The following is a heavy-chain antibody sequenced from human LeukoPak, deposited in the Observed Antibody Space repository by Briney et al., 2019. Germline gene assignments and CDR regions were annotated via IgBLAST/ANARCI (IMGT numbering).Heavy chain of an antibody. J-gene: IGHJ6*03. CDR3: ARDCGGSFYYYYMDV. Sequence: NPSETLSLTCTVSGVSISSSSYYWRWIRQPPGKRLERIGSIYYSGSTYYNPSLKSRVTISVDTSKNQFSLKLSSVTAADTAVYYCARDCGGSFYYYYMDVWGKGTTVTVSS. CDR1: GVSISSSSYY. D-gene: IGHD3-16*01. V-gene: IGHV4-39*07. CDR2: IYYSGST.